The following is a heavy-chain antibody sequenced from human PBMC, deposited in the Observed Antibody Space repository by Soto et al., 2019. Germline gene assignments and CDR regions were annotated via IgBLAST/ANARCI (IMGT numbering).Heavy chain of an antibody. V-gene: IGHV4-39*01. CDR3: ARSSIVPRLLMYPFDY. Sequence: SETLSLTCIVSGGSITSISPYWGWIRQPPGKGLESIGNIYYDGNTYYNPSLKSRVTISLDTSKNQFSLRLNSVTAADTAVYYCARSSIVPRLLMYPFDYWGQGTLVTVS. CDR1: GGSITSISPY. D-gene: IGHD2-8*01. J-gene: IGHJ4*02. CDR2: IYYDGNT.